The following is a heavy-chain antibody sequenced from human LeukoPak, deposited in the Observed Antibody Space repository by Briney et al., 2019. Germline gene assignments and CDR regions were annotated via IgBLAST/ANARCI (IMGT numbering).Heavy chain of an antibody. J-gene: IGHJ3*02. CDR1: GVTFSSYS. Sequence: PGGSLRLSCAASGVTFSSYSMNWVRQAPGKGLEWVSSIISSSSYIYYADSVKGRFTISRDNAKNSVYLQMNSLTSGDTAMYFCARVPGPDIATGGILGSLDIWGHGTLVSVSS. CDR2: IISSSSYI. V-gene: IGHV3-21*01. CDR3: ARVPGPDIATGGILGSLDI. D-gene: IGHD2-8*02.